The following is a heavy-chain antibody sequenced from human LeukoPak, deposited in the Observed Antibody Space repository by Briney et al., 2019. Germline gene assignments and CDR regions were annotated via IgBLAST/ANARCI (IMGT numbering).Heavy chain of an antibody. D-gene: IGHD2-2*02. J-gene: IGHJ6*03. CDR1: GGPFSGYY. V-gene: IGHV4-34*01. Sequence: SETLSLTCAVYGGPFSGYYWSWIRQPPGKGLEWIGEINHSGSTNYNPSLKSRVTISVDTSKNQFSLKLSSVTAADTAVYYCARLGGVPRYCSSTSCYSYYYYMDVWGKGTTVTVSS. CDR3: ARLGGVPRYCSSTSCYSYYYYMDV. CDR2: INHSGST.